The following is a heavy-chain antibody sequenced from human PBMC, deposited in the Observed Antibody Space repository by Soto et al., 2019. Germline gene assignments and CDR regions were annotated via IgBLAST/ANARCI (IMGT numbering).Heavy chain of an antibody. V-gene: IGHV3-9*01. CDR1: GFTFDDYA. D-gene: IGHD5-18*01. CDR3: AKGYTAMVNWYFDL. J-gene: IGHJ2*01. Sequence: GGSLRLSCAASGFTFDDYAMHWVRQAPGKGLEWVSGISWNSGSIGYADSVKGRFTISRDNAKNSLYLQMNSLRAEDTALYYCAKGYTAMVNWYFDLWGRGTLVTVSS. CDR2: ISWNSGSI.